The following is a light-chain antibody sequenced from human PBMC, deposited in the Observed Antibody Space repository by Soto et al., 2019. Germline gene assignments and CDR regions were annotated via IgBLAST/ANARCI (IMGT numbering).Light chain of an antibody. CDR3: QQYNVWPLT. CDR2: VAS. CDR1: QSVSSN. J-gene: IGKJ4*01. Sequence: EIVMTQSPATLSVSPGERATLSCRASQSVSSNLAWDQQKPGQTPKLLIYVASTRATGIPARFSGSGSGTEFTLTISSLQSEDFAVYYCQQYNVWPLTFGGGTKVEFK. V-gene: IGKV3-15*01.